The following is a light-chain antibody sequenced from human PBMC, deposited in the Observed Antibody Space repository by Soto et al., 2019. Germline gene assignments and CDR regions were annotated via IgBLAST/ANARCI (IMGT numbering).Light chain of an antibody. J-gene: IGLJ2*01. CDR3: LSSTSTNIRL. V-gene: IGLV2-14*02. Sequence: QSALTQPASVSGSPGQSITISCTGTSSDVGSYNLVSWYQHHPGKAPKLLIFEVSNRPSGVSSRFSGSKSGNTASLTISGLQAEDEAHYYCLSSTSTNIRLFGGGTKVTVL. CDR1: SSDVGSYNL. CDR2: EVS.